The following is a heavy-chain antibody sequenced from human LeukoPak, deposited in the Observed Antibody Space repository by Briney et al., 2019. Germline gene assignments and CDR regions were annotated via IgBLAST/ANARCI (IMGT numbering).Heavy chain of an antibody. CDR3: ASVRAGTGDAFDI. CDR1: GGSISSSSYY. D-gene: IGHD6-13*01. J-gene: IGHJ3*02. CDR2: IYYSGST. Sequence: KSSETLSLTCTVSGGSISSSSYYWGWIRQPPGKGLEWIGSIYYSGSTYYNPSLKSRVTMSVDTSKNQFSLKLSSVTAADTAVYYCASVRAGTGDAFDIWGQGTMVTVSS. V-gene: IGHV4-39*07.